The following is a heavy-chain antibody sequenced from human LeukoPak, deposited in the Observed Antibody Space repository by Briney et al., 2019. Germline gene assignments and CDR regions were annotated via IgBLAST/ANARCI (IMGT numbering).Heavy chain of an antibody. Sequence: PGGSLRLSCAASGFTFSSYVMYWVRQAPGKGLEYVSSISSNGGSTYYANSVKGRFTISRDNFKNTLYLQMGSLRAEDMAVYYCARGGQSKYDSSGYLNYFDYWGQGTLVTVSS. J-gene: IGHJ4*02. D-gene: IGHD3-22*01. CDR2: ISSNGGST. CDR3: ARGGQSKYDSSGYLNYFDY. V-gene: IGHV3-64*01. CDR1: GFTFSSYV.